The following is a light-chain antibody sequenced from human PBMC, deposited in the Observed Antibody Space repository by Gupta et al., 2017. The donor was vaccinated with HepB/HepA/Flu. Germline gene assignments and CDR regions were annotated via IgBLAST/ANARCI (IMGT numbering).Light chain of an antibody. Sequence: SXPXTXXXXXSISCRSSQSLLHRNVNNSLDLYLQKPGQSPQILIYLGSNRASGVPDRFSGSGSGRDFTLKISRVEAEDVGIYYCMQDLQSPFTFGPGTKVEIK. CDR3: MQDLQSPFT. J-gene: IGKJ3*01. CDR2: LGS. CDR1: QSLLHRNVNNS. V-gene: IGKV2-28*01.